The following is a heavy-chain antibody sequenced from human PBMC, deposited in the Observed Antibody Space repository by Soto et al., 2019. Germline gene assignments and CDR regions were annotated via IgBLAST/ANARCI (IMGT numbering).Heavy chain of an antibody. CDR1: GGSISSYY. Sequence: QVQLQESGPGLVKPSETMSLSCTVSGGSISSYYWSWFRQSPGKRMDWIGYVHHSWGSSYNPSLQRRVAITLDTSKSQFPLKVTSVTATDTAVYYCARQGFGPLHGLVDVWGQGTTVTVSS. CDR2: VHHSWGS. D-gene: IGHD3-10*01. CDR3: ARQGFGPLHGLVDV. J-gene: IGHJ6*02. V-gene: IGHV4-59*08.